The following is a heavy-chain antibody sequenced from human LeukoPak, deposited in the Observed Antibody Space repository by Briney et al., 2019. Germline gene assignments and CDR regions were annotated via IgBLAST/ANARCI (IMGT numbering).Heavy chain of an antibody. CDR1: GFTFSSYA. V-gene: IGHV3-23*01. Sequence: GGSLRLSCAASGFTFSSYAMSWVRQAPGKGLEWVSAISGSGGGTYYADSVKGRFTISRDNSKNTLYLQMNSLRAEDTAVYYCAKRGHSYGSSPYYFDYWGQGTLVTVSS. CDR3: AKRGHSYGSSPYYFDY. J-gene: IGHJ4*02. D-gene: IGHD5-18*01. CDR2: ISGSGGGT.